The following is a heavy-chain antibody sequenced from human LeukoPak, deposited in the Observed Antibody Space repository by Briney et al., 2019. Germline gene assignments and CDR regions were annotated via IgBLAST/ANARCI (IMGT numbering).Heavy chain of an antibody. CDR3: AKEPHYDFWSGNFDY. CDR1: GFTFSSYA. V-gene: IGHV3-23*01. CDR2: ISGSGGST. J-gene: IGHJ4*02. D-gene: IGHD3-3*01. Sequence: PGGSLRLSCAASGFTFSSYAMSWVRQAPGKGLEWVSAISGSGGSTYYADSVKGRFTISRDNPKNTLYLQMNSLRAEDTAVYYCAKEPHYDFWSGNFDYWGQGTLVTVSS.